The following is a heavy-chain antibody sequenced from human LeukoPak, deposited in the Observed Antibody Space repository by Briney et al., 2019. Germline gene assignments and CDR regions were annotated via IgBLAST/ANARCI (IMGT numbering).Heavy chain of an antibody. Sequence: GGSLRLSCAASGFTFSSYAMHWVRQAPGKGLEWVAVISYDGSNKYYADSVKGRFTISRDNSKNTLYLQMNSLRAEDTAVYYCARTRDGYYYDSSGYYYWGQGTLVTVSS. CDR3: ARTRDGYYYDSSGYYY. V-gene: IGHV3-30*04. CDR1: GFTFSSYA. CDR2: ISYDGSNK. D-gene: IGHD3-22*01. J-gene: IGHJ4*02.